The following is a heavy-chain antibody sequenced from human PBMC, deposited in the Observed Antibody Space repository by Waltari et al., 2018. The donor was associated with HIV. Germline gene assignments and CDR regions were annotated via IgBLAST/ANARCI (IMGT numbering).Heavy chain of an antibody. CDR1: EYTFTSYD. J-gene: IGHJ4*02. CDR2: MNPTSGNT. V-gene: IGHV1-8*01. CDR3: ARVYDISGHNPLGY. Sequence: QVRLVQSGAEVKKPGASVKVSCTASEYTFTSYDINWVRQAAGQGLEWMGWMNPTSGNTGYPQKFQGRLTMTRNTSINTAYMELSSLRFDDTAVYYCARVYDISGHNPLGYWGQGTLVTVSS. D-gene: IGHD2-8*01.